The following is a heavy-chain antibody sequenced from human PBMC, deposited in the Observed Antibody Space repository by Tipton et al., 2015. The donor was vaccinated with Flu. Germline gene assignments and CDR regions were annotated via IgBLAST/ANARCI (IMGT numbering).Heavy chain of an antibody. Sequence: SLRLSCSASGFSFSFYGMHWVRQAPGKGLEWLALIGYDGRNQFYADSVKGRFTISRDNSANTLYLQMNSLRVEDTAMYYCTKDRNGEGYFDYWGQGALVTVSS. D-gene: IGHD4-17*01. CDR1: GFSFSFYG. V-gene: IGHV3-33*06. CDR2: IGYDGRNQ. CDR3: TKDRNGEGYFDY. J-gene: IGHJ4*02.